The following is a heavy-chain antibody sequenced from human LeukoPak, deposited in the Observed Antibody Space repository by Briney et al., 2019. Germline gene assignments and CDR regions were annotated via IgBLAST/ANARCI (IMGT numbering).Heavy chain of an antibody. CDR3: AGTSMVRGVTVDY. CDR2: IIPIFGTA. Sequence: SVKVSCKASGYTFTSYAISWVRQAPGQGLEWMGGIIPIFGTANYAQKFQGRVTITTDESTSTAYMELSSLRSEDTAVYYCAGTSMVRGVTVDYWGQGTLVTVSS. V-gene: IGHV1-69*05. CDR1: GYTFTSYA. J-gene: IGHJ4*02. D-gene: IGHD3-10*01.